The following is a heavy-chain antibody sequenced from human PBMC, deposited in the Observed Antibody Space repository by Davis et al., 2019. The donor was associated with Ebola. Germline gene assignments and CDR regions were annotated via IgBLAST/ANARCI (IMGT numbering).Heavy chain of an antibody. Sequence: PGGSLRLSCAASGFTFSSYSMNWVRQAPGTGLERVSSIISSSSYIYYADSVKGRFTISRDNAKNSLYLQMNSLRAEDTAVYYCARGGYCSSTSCYYPDYYYYGMDVWGQGTTVTVSS. CDR2: IISSSSYI. CDR1: GFTFSSYS. J-gene: IGHJ6*02. D-gene: IGHD2-2*01. V-gene: IGHV3-21*01. CDR3: ARGGYCSSTSCYYPDYYYYGMDV.